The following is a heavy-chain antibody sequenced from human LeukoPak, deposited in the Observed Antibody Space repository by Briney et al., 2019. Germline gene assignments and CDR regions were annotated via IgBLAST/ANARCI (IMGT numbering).Heavy chain of an antibody. CDR3: ARGAIAAAGNWFDP. J-gene: IGHJ5*02. CDR1: GFTVSSNY. D-gene: IGHD6-13*01. CDR2: IYSGGST. V-gene: IGHV3-53*01. Sequence: GGSLRLSCAASGFTVSSNYMSWVRQAPGKGLEWVSVIYSGGSTYYADSVKGRFTISRDNSKNTLYLQMNSLRAEDTAVYYCARGAIAAAGNWFDPWGQGTLVTVSS.